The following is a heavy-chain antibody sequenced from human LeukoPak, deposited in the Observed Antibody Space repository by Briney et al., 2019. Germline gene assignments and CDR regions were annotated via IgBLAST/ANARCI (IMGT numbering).Heavy chain of an antibody. Sequence: SETLSLTCAVYGGSFSGYYWGWIRQPPGKGLEWIGSIYYSGSTYYNPSLKSRVTISVDTSKNQFSLKLSSVTAADTAVYYCARHADLAYCGGDCYSDKAFDYWGQGTLVTVSS. V-gene: IGHV4-39*01. CDR1: GGSFSGYY. J-gene: IGHJ4*02. CDR3: ARHADLAYCGGDCYSDKAFDY. D-gene: IGHD2-21*02. CDR2: IYYSGST.